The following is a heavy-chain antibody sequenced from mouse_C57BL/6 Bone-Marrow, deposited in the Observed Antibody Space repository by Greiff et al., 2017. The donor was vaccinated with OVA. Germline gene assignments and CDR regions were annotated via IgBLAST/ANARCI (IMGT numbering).Heavy chain of an antibody. V-gene: IGHV1-53*01. J-gene: IGHJ2*01. D-gene: IGHD1-1*01. CDR1: GYTFTSYW. CDR2: INPSNGGT. CDR3: AREGYGSSSDYFDY. Sequence: VQLQQPGAELVKPGASVKLSCKASGYTFTSYWMHWVKQRPGRGLEWIGNINPSNGGTNYNEKFKSKATLTVDKSSSTAYMQLSSLTSEDSAVYYCAREGYGSSSDYFDYWGQGTTLTVSS.